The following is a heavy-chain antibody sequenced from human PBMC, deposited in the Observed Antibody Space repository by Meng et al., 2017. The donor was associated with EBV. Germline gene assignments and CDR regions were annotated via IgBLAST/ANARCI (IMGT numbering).Heavy chain of an antibody. CDR2: INSDGSST. V-gene: IGHV3-74*01. D-gene: IGHD6-13*01. Sequence: RVCCGGGLGQSGVSLRLSCADYGLTCRRYWMHWVRQAPGKGLVWVSRINSDGSSTSYADSVKGRFTISRDNAKNTLYLQMNSLRAEDTAVYYCARGGGYSSSWYPDWGQGTLVTVSS. CDR3: ARGGGYSSSWYPD. CDR1: GLTCRRYW. J-gene: IGHJ4*02.